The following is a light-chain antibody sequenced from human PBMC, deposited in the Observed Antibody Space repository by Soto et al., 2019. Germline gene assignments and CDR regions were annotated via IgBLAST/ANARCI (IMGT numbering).Light chain of an antibody. Sequence: EVVLTQSPATLSLSPGEKATLSCRASQDINTYLGWYQQKPGQPPRLLIYDASNRASGIPARFSGGGSGTDFTLPIATLEPEDFEIYYCQHRYNWPLTFGEGNKVEIK. V-gene: IGKV3-11*01. J-gene: IGKJ4*01. CDR2: DAS. CDR1: QDINTY. CDR3: QHRYNWPLT.